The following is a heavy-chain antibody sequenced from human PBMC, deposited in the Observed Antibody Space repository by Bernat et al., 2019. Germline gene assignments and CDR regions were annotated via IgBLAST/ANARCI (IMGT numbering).Heavy chain of an antibody. V-gene: IGHV4-39*01. CDR3: ARLAGIGHRASDY. D-gene: IGHD6-13*01. Sequence: QLQLQESGPGLVKPSETLSLTCTVSGGSISSSSYYWGWIRQPPGKGLEWIGSIYYSGSTYYNPSLKSRVTISVGTSKNQFSLKLSSVTAADTAVYYCARLAGIGHRASDYWGQGTLVTVSS. J-gene: IGHJ4*02. CDR1: GGSISSSSYY. CDR2: IYYSGST.